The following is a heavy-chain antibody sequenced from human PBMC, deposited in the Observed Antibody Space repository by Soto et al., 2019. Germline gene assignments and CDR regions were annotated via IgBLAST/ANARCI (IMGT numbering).Heavy chain of an antibody. CDR1: GGSISGYY. V-gene: IGHV4-59*08. CDR2: MYNTGST. Sequence: SETLSLTCTVSGGSISGYYWSWIRQPPGKGLEWIGYMYNTGSTVYNPSFKSRVTISVDTSKNQFSLKLSSVTAADTAVYYCARSVGSGFSGYWGQGTLVTVSS. J-gene: IGHJ4*02. CDR3: ARSVGSGFSGY. D-gene: IGHD3-10*01.